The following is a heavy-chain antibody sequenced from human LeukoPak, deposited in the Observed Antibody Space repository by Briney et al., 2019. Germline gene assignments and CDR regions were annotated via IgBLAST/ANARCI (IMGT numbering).Heavy chain of an antibody. V-gene: IGHV3-30-3*01. D-gene: IGHD2-15*01. J-gene: IGHJ4*02. CDR3: ARVDCSGGSCYLRPFDY. CDR2: ISYDGSNK. Sequence: PGRSLRLSCAASGFTFSSYALHWVRQAPGKGLEWVAVISYDGSNKYYADSVRGRFTISRDNSKNTLYLQMNSLRVEDTAVYHYARVDCSGGSCYLRPFDYWGQGTLVTVSS. CDR1: GFTFSSYA.